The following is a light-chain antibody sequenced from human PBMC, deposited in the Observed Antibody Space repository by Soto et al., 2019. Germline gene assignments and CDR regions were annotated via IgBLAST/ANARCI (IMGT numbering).Light chain of an antibody. CDR1: QSISSRY. J-gene: IGKJ1*01. CDR2: DAS. V-gene: IGKV3-20*01. Sequence: EIVLTPAPGTLSFSPGGRATLSCRARQSISSRYLAWYQQKPGQAPRLLIYDASSRATGIPDRFSGSGSGTDFTLTINRLEPEDYAVYHCQQYHSAPRTFGQGTKVDIK. CDR3: QQYHSAPRT.